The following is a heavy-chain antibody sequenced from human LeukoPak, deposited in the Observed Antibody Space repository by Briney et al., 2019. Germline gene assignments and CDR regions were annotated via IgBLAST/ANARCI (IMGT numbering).Heavy chain of an antibody. CDR2: IIPIFGTA. J-gene: IGHJ5*02. V-gene: IGHV1-69*13. CDR1: GGTFISYA. CDR3: ARACCTVTITSGGFDP. D-gene: IGHD4-17*01. Sequence: ASVKVSCKASGGTFISYAISWVRQAPGQGLEWMGGIIPIFGTANYAQKFQGRVTITADESTSTAYMELSSLRSEDTAVYYCARACCTVTITSGGFDPWGQGTLVTVSS.